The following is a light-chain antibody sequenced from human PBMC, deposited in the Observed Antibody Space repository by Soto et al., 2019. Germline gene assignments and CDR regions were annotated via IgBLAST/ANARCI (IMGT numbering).Light chain of an antibody. CDR3: QQYGSSPTWT. J-gene: IGKJ1*01. CDR2: GAS. V-gene: IGKV3-20*01. CDR1: QSISCSY. Sequence: EIVLTQSPATLSVSPGEGATLSCRASQSISCSYLAWYKQKPGQAHRLLIYGASRREHGITDRFSGRQSGTDFTLTISRLEPGDFAVYYCQQYGSSPTWTFGPGTKVDIK.